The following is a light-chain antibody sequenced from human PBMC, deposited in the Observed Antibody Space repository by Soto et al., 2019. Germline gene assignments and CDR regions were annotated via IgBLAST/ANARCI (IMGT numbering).Light chain of an antibody. CDR1: QSVNSN. V-gene: IGKV3-11*01. CDR3: QQRSNWRPYT. J-gene: IGKJ2*01. Sequence: EIVLTQSPATLSLSPGERATLSCRASQSVNSNLAWYQQKPGQAPRLLIFDASNRSTGIPARFSGSGSGTDFTLTISSLEPEDFAVYYCQQRSNWRPYTFGQGTKLEIK. CDR2: DAS.